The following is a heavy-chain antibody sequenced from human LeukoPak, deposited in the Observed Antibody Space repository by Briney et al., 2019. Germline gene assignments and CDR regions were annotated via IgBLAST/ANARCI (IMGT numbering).Heavy chain of an antibody. CDR3: ARDGEMATIYFDY. Sequence: GASVKVSCKASGGTFSSYALSWVRQAPGQELEWMGTIIPIVGIANYAQKFQGRVTITADKYTSTAYMELSSLRSEDTAVYYCARDGEMATIYFDYWGQGTLVTVSS. CDR1: GGTFSSYA. J-gene: IGHJ4*02. D-gene: IGHD5-24*01. V-gene: IGHV1-69*04. CDR2: IIPIVGIA.